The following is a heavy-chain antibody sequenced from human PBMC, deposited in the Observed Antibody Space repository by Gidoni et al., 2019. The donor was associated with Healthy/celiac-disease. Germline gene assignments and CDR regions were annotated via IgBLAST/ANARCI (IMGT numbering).Heavy chain of an antibody. CDR3: ARQGLGYCSSTSCSSDY. D-gene: IGHD2-2*01. Sequence: EVQLVQSGAEAQKPGESLKISCKGSGYSFTSYWIGWVRQLPGKGLEWMGIIYPGDSDTRYSPSFQGQVTISADKSISTAYLQWSSLKASDTGMYYCARQGLGYCSSTSCSSDYWGQGTLVTVSS. J-gene: IGHJ4*02. CDR1: GYSFTSYW. CDR2: IYPGDSDT. V-gene: IGHV5-51*01.